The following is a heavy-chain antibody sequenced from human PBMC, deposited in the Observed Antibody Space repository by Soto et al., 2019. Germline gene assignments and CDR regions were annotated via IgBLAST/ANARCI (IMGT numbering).Heavy chain of an antibody. J-gene: IGHJ4*02. CDR1: DDFIRSYY. CDR3: ARLNSGSFDY. Sequence: GPGLSSETLSLTCTVSDDFIRSYYWNWIRQPAGKGLAWIGRVSNTGATNYTPSRERRVTMSVDTSKNQFSLKLTSVTAADTAVYYCARLNSGSFDYWGQGTRVTVSS. V-gene: IGHV4-4*07. D-gene: IGHD1-26*01. CDR2: VSNTGAT.